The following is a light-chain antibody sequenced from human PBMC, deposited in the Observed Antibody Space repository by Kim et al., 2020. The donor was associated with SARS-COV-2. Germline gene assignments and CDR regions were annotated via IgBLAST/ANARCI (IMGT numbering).Light chain of an antibody. CDR2: DVS. V-gene: IGLV2-14*03. CDR3: SSYTSITTLV. CDR1: SSDVGGYNY. J-gene: IGLJ1*01. Sequence: GQSITISCTGTSSDVGGYNYVSWYQQYPGKAPNLMIYDVSNRPSGVSNRFSGSKSGNTASLTISGLQAEDEADYYCSSYTSITTLVFGTGTKVTVL.